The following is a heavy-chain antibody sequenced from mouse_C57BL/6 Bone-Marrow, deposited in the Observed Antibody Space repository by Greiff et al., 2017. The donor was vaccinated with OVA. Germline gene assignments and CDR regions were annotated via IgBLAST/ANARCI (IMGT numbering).Heavy chain of an antibody. CDR2: IDPSDSYT. CDR3: ARLEGGY. J-gene: IGHJ2*01. CDR1: GYTFTSYW. Sequence: VQLQQPGAELVKPGASVKLSCKASGYTFTSYWMQWVKQRPGQGLEWIVEIDPSDSYTNYNQKFKGKATLTVDTSSSTAYMQLSSLTSEDSAVYYCARLEGGYWGQGTTLTVSS. V-gene: IGHV1-50*01.